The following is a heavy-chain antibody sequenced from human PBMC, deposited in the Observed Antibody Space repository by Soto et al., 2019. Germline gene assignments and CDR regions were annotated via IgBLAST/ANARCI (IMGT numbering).Heavy chain of an antibody. J-gene: IGHJ3*02. CDR3: AKTRGQLWLRAFDI. V-gene: IGHV3-23*01. CDR2: ISGSDGST. D-gene: IGHD5-18*01. Sequence: TGGSPELSCAASGFTFSSYAKGWGRPGPGKGLEWVSAISGSDGSTYYADSVKGRFTISRDSSKNTLSLQMNSLRAEDTAVYYCAKTRGQLWLRAFDIWGQGTMVTVSS. CDR1: GFTFSSYA.